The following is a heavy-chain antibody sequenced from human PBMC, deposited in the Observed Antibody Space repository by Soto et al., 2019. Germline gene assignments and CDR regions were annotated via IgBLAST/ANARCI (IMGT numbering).Heavy chain of an antibody. CDR1: EFTFSGYP. Sequence: QVQLVESGGGVVQPGRSLRLSCAASEFTFSGYPIHWVRQAPGKGLEWVTVISHDGSNKYYADSVKGRFTISRDNSKKTVYLQMNSLRAEDTAVYYCACTEYYDFWSGEPWGQGTLVTVSS. V-gene: IGHV3-30-3*01. CDR3: ACTEYYDFWSGEP. CDR2: ISHDGSNK. D-gene: IGHD3-3*01. J-gene: IGHJ4*02.